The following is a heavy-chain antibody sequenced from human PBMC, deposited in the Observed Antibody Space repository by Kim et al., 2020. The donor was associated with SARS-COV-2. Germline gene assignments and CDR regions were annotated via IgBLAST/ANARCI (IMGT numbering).Heavy chain of an antibody. CDR1: GGSISSDDW. CDR2: IHRSGST. CDR3: AKRSYYDSTGYWGH. Sequence: SETLSLTCAVSGGSISSDDWWTWVRQPPGKGLEWIGEIHRSGSTNYSPSLKSRVTISVDKSKNQFSLGLNSVTAADTAVYYCAKRSYYDSTGYWGHWGQGTLGTVSS. J-gene: IGHJ1*01. D-gene: IGHD3-22*01. V-gene: IGHV4-4*02.